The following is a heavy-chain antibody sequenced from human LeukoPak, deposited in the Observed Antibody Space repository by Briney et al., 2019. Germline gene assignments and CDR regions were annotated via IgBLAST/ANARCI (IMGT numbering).Heavy chain of an antibody. CDR3: TRVVVGATNWFDP. CDR2: ISANNGNT. V-gene: IGHV1-18*01. D-gene: IGHD2-15*01. CDR1: GYTFTSYG. Sequence: ASVKVSCKASGYTFTSYGISWVRQAPGQGLELMGWISANNGNTNYAQKLQGRVTMTRDTSTSTVYMELRSLTSDDTAVYYCTRVVVGATNWFDPWGQGTLVTVS. J-gene: IGHJ5*02.